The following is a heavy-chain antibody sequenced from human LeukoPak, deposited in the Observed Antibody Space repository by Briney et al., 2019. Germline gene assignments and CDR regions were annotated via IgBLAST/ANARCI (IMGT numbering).Heavy chain of an antibody. CDR3: ASRTTVTNALSFDY. CDR1: GYFVSSGYY. J-gene: IGHJ4*02. D-gene: IGHD4-11*01. Sequence: PSETLSLTCGVSGYFVSSGYYWGGIRQPPGKGLEWIGNIYNTGSTYYNPSLKSRVTISVDTSNNQFSLKLSSVTSADTAVYYCASRTTVTNALSFDYWGQGSLVIVSS. CDR2: IYNTGST. V-gene: IGHV4-38-2*01.